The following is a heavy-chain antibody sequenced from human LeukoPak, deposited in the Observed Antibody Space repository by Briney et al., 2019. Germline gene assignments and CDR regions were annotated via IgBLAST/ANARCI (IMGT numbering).Heavy chain of an antibody. J-gene: IGHJ4*02. CDR3: ARTSRVLLWFGTLGY. D-gene: IGHD3-10*01. CDR2: ISYDGSNK. Sequence: GGSLRLSCAASGFTFSSYAMHWVRQAPGKGLEGVAVISYDGSNKYYADSVKGRFTIARDNSKNTLYLQMNSLRAEGTAVYYCARTSRVLLWFGTLGYWGQGTLVTVSS. CDR1: GFTFSSYA. V-gene: IGHV3-30*04.